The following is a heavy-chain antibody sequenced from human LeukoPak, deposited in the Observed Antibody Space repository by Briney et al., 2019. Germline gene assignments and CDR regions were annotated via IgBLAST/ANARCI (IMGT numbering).Heavy chain of an antibody. CDR3: ARDQGGSYSANLN. D-gene: IGHD1-26*01. J-gene: IGHJ4*02. CDR2: IYYSGST. V-gene: IGHV4-59*12. Sequence: SETLSLTCTVSGGSISSYYWSWIRQPPGKGLEWIGYIYYSGSTNYNPSLKSRVTISVDTSKNQFSRKLNSVTAADTAVYYCARDQGGSYSANLNWGQGTLVTVSS. CDR1: GGSISSYY.